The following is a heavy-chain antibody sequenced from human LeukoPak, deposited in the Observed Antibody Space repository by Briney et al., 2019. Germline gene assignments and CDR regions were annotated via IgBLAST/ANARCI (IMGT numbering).Heavy chain of an antibody. CDR2: ISSSSSYI. J-gene: IGHJ4*02. CDR1: GFIFSSFG. Sequence: GGSLRLSCAASGFIFSSFGMNWVRQAPGKGLEWVSSISSSSSYIYYADSVKGRFTISRDNAKNSLYLQMNSLRAEDTAVYYCARGMGIAVFDYWGQGTLVTVSS. V-gene: IGHV3-21*01. CDR3: ARGMGIAVFDY. D-gene: IGHD6-19*01.